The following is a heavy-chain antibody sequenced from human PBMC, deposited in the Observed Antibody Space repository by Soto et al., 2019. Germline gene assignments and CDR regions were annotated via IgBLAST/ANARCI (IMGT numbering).Heavy chain of an antibody. D-gene: IGHD3-22*01. CDR3: ARSSYYDSSGYYFPAAFDI. V-gene: IGHV1-2*02. CDR1: GYTFTGYY. Sequence: ASVKVSCKASGYTFTGYYMHWVRQAPGQGLEWMGWINPNSGGTNYAQKFQGRVTMTRDTSISTAYMELSWLRSDDTAVYYCARSSYYDSSGYYFPAAFDIWGQGTMVTVSS. J-gene: IGHJ3*02. CDR2: INPNSGGT.